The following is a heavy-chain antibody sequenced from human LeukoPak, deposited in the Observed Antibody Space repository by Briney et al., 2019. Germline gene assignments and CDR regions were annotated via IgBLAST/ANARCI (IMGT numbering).Heavy chain of an antibody. CDR3: ARASSDFGELFP. J-gene: IGHJ5*02. V-gene: IGHV1-46*01. D-gene: IGHD3-10*01. CDR1: GYTFTSYY. CDR2: INPSSGST. Sequence: ASVKVPCKASGYTFTSYYMHWVRQAPGQGLEWMGIINPSSGSTSYTQKFQGRVTMTRDTSTSTVYMDLSSLRSEDTAVYYCARASSDFGELFPWGQGTLVTVSS.